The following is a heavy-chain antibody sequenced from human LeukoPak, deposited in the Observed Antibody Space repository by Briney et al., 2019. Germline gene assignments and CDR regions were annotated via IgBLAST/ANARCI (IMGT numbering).Heavy chain of an antibody. V-gene: IGHV4-39*07. CDR1: GGSISSSSYY. D-gene: IGHD2-15*01. CDR2: IYYSGST. Sequence: PSETLSLTCTVSGGSISSSSYYWGWIRQPPGKGLEWIGSIYYSGSTYYNPSLKSRVTISVDTSKNQFSLKLSSVTAADTAVYYCARVVVVAAPPSGYFDLWGRGTLVTVSS. CDR3: ARVVVVAAPPSGYFDL. J-gene: IGHJ2*01.